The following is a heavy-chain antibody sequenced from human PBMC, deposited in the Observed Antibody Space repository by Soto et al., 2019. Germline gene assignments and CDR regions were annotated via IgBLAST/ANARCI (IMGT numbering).Heavy chain of an antibody. V-gene: IGHV1-2*02. CDR2: INPNNGAT. J-gene: IGHJ5*02. CDR1: RYIFTAYF. CDR3: ASHDPGARFDP. D-gene: IGHD1-1*01. Sequence: QVPLVQSGAEVKKPGASVKVSCKAPRYIFTAYFMHWVRQAPGQGLEWMGWINPNNGATHYGLSFQGRVTMTSDTSISTAYMELGSLRSDDTAVYYCASHDPGARFDPWGQGTLVIVSS.